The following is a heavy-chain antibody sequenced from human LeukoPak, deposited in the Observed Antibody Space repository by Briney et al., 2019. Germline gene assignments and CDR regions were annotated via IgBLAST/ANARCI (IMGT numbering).Heavy chain of an antibody. Sequence: TGGSLRLSCAASGFTFSSYAMSWVRQAPGKGLEWVSAISGSGGSTYYADSVKGRFTISRDNSKNTLYLQMNSLRAEDTAVYYCAKSPSSSTTVTKQIDYWGQGTLVTVSS. V-gene: IGHV3-23*01. CDR1: GFTFSSYA. D-gene: IGHD4-11*01. CDR2: ISGSGGST. CDR3: AKSPSSSTTVTKQIDY. J-gene: IGHJ4*02.